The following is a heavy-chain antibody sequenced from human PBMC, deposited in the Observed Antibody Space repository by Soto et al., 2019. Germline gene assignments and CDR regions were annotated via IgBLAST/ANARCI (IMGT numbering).Heavy chain of an antibody. J-gene: IGHJ2*01. Sequence: EVQLVESGGGLVQPGRSLRLSCAASGFTFDDYAMHWVRQAPGKGLDWVSGISWNSGSKVYADSVKGRFTISRDNAKNSLYLQMNSLRAEDTALYYCAKDKGVITARPYFDLWGRGTLVTVSS. CDR1: GFTFDDYA. CDR2: ISWNSGSK. V-gene: IGHV3-9*01. CDR3: AKDKGVITARPYFDL. D-gene: IGHD6-6*01.